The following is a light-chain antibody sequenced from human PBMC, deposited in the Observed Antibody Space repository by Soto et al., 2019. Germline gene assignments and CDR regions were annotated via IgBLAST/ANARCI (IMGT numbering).Light chain of an antibody. J-gene: IGKJ4*01. CDR2: DAS. V-gene: IGKV1-5*01. CDR3: QQYNSYPLT. CDR1: QSISSW. Sequence: DIQMTQSPSTLSASVGDRVTITCRASQSISSWWAWYQQKPGKAPKLLIYDASSLESGVPSRFSGSGSGTEFTLTISSLQPDDFATYYCQQYNSYPLTFGGGTKVEIK.